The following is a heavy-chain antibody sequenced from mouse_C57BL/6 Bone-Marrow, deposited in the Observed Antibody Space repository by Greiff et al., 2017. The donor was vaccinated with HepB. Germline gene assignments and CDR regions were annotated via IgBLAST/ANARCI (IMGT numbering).Heavy chain of an antibody. J-gene: IGHJ2*01. V-gene: IGHV1-82*01. Sequence: VKVVESGPELVKPGASVKISCKASGYAFSSSWMNWVKQRPGKGLEWIGRIYTGDGDTNYNGKFKGKATLTADKSSSTAYMQLSSLTSEDSAVYFCAVYGNYDYWGQGTTLTVSS. CDR3: AVYGNYDY. CDR1: GYAFSSSW. CDR2: IYTGDGDT. D-gene: IGHD2-1*01.